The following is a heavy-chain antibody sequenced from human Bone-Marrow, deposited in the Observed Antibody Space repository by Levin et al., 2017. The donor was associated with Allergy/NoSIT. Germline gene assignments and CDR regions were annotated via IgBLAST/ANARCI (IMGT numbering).Heavy chain of an antibody. J-gene: IGHJ4*02. CDR1: GFTFSDFT. CDR3: VRGTDFVDFLGHFDY. D-gene: IGHD4-17*01. CDR2: TSKDGSSS. V-gene: IGHV3-43*01. Sequence: GGSLRLSCAVSGFTFSDFTMHWVRQVPGKGLEWVSLTSKDGSSSYYSDSVKGRFTISRDNIKDSLFLQMRSLRPGDTALYYCVRGTDFVDFLGHFDYWGQGTLVTVSS.